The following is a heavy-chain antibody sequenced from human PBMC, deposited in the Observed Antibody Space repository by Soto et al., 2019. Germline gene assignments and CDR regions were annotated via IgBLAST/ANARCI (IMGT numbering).Heavy chain of an antibody. Sequence: QLQLQESGPGLVKPSETLSLTCTVSGGSISSSSYYWGWIRQPPGKGLEWIGSIYYSGSTYYNPSLKSRVTISVDTSKNQFSLKLSSVTAADTAVYYCATPRGWSPDGHEYFQHWGQGTLVTVSS. D-gene: IGHD1-26*01. CDR1: GGSISSSSYY. V-gene: IGHV4-39*01. CDR2: IYYSGST. J-gene: IGHJ1*01. CDR3: ATPRGWSPDGHEYFQH.